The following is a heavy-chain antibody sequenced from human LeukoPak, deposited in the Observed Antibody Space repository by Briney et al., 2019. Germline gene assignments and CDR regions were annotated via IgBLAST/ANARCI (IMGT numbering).Heavy chain of an antibody. CDR2: IYYSGNT. V-gene: IGHV4-59*11. Sequence: NPAETLSLTCTVSGGSISSHYWSWIQQPPGKRLELIGNIYYSGNTNYNPSLKSRVTISVGSSRNQFSLHMYSVTPADTAVYYCARSINYFGSGTWLDPWGQGILVTVSS. CDR3: ARSINYFGSGTWLDP. CDR1: GGSISSHY. J-gene: IGHJ5*02. D-gene: IGHD3-10*01.